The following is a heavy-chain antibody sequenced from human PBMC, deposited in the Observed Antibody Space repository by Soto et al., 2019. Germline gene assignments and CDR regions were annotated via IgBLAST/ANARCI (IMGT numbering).Heavy chain of an antibody. Sequence: QVQLVQSGAEVEKPGASVKVSCKASGYTFTNYAVHWVRQAPGQRLEWLGWINAGNGNTRYSQKFQGRVTITRDTSARTAYMELSSLRSEDTAVYYCARGHLAVVPVASWYFYMHVWGKGTTVTVSS. V-gene: IGHV1-3*01. CDR3: ARGHLAVVPVASWYFYMHV. D-gene: IGHD2-2*01. J-gene: IGHJ6*03. CDR1: GYTFTNYA. CDR2: INAGNGNT.